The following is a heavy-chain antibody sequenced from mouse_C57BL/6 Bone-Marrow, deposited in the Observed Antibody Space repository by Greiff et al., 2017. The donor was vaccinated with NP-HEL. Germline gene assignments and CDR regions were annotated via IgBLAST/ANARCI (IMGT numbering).Heavy chain of an antibody. CDR2: ISSGSSTI. D-gene: IGHD3-1*01. CDR1: GFTFSDYG. CDR3: ASSGAFDY. J-gene: IGHJ2*01. Sequence: EVKLMESGGGLVKPGGSLKLSCAASGFTFSDYGMHWVRQAPEKGLEWVAYISSGSSTIYYADTVKGRFTISRDNAKNTLFLQMTSLRSEDTAMYYCASSGAFDYWGQGTTLTVSS. V-gene: IGHV5-17*01.